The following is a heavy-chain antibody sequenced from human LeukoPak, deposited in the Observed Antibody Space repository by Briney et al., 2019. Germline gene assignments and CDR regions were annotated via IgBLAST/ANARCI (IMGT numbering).Heavy chain of an antibody. D-gene: IGHD3-16*01. CDR3: ARGRGMYYFDY. V-gene: IGHV3-7*01. Sequence: GGSLRLSCAASGFTFSSYWMSWVRQAPGKGLEWVANIKQDGSEKYYVDSVKGRFTISRDNAKNSPYLQMNSLRAEDTAVYYCARGRGMYYFDYWGQGTLVTVSS. J-gene: IGHJ4*02. CDR2: IKQDGSEK. CDR1: GFTFSSYW.